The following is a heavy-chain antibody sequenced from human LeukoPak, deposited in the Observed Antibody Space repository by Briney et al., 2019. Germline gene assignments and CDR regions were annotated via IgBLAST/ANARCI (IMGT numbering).Heavy chain of an antibody. CDR3: ARGPIFGVVITPYDFDY. V-gene: IGHV3-64*02. D-gene: IGHD3-3*01. Sequence: GGSLRLSCAASGFTFSSYAMHWVRQAPGKGLEYVSAVSSNGGGTYYADSVKGRFTISRDNSKNTLYLQMGSLRAEDMAVYYCARGPIFGVVITPYDFDYWGQGTLVTVST. CDR2: VSSNGGGT. J-gene: IGHJ4*02. CDR1: GFTFSSYA.